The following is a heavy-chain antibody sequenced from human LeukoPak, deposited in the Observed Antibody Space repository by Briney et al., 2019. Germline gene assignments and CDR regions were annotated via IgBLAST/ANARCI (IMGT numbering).Heavy chain of an antibody. V-gene: IGHV3-30*18. CDR2: ISYDGSYK. D-gene: IGHD3-10*01. CDR3: AKGYAVNYYGSGSYSEYFQH. CDR1: GFTFSSYG. Sequence: GRTLRLSCAASGFTFSSYGMHWVRQAPGKGLEWVAVISYDGSYKYYADSVKGRFTISRDNSKNTLYLQMNSLRAEDTAVYYCAKGYAVNYYGSGSYSEYFQHWGQGTLVTVSS. J-gene: IGHJ1*01.